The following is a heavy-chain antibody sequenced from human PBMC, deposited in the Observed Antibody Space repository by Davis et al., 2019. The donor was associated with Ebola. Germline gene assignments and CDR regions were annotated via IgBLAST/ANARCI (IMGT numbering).Heavy chain of an antibody. J-gene: IGHJ6*02. D-gene: IGHD6-6*01. Sequence: SVKVSCKASGGTFSSYAISWVRQAPGQGLEWMGGIIPIFGTANYAQKFQGRVTITADESTSTAYMELSSLRSEDTAVYYCATARALRVWGNSDYYYGMDVWGQGTTVTVSS. CDR3: ATARALRVWGNSDYYYGMDV. CDR2: IIPIFGTA. CDR1: GGTFSSYA. V-gene: IGHV1-69*13.